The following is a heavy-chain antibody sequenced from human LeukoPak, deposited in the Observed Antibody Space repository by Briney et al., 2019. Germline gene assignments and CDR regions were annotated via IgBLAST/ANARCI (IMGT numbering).Heavy chain of an antibody. V-gene: IGHV3-48*01. J-gene: IGHJ6*03. D-gene: IGHD1-26*01. CDR3: ARDLRGGSYGYYYYYMDV. CDR2: ISSSSSTI. CDR1: GFTFSSYS. Sequence: GGSLRLSCAASGFTFSSYSMNWVRQAPGKGLEWVSYISSSSSTIYYADSVKGRFTISRDNAKNSLYLQMNSLRAEDTAVYYCARDLRGGSYGYYYYYMDVWGKGTTVTVSS.